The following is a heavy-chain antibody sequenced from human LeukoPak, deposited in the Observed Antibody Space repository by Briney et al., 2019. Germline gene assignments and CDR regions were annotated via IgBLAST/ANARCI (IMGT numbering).Heavy chain of an antibody. Sequence: PGGSLRLSCAASGFTFSSYAMSWVRQAPGKGLEWVSAISGSGGSTYYADSVKGRFTISRDNSKNTLYLQMNSLRAEDTAVYYCVKGPPYYYDSSGYYYFDYWGQGTLVTVSS. D-gene: IGHD3-22*01. CDR3: VKGPPYYYDSSGYYYFDY. CDR1: GFTFSSYA. J-gene: IGHJ4*02. V-gene: IGHV3-23*01. CDR2: ISGSGGST.